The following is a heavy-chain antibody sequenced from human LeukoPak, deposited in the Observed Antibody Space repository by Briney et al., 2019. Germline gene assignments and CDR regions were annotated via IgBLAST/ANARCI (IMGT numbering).Heavy chain of an antibody. J-gene: IGHJ4*02. CDR3: AREGDYYGSGSYPDY. D-gene: IGHD3-10*01. CDR1: GGSISSSNW. CDR2: IYHSGST. V-gene: IGHV4-4*02. Sequence: PSETLSLTCAVSGGSISSSNWWSWVRQPPGKGLEWIGEIYHSGSTNYNPSLKSRVTISVDKSKNQFSLKLSSVTAADTAVYYCAREGDYYGSGSYPDYWGQGTLVTVSS.